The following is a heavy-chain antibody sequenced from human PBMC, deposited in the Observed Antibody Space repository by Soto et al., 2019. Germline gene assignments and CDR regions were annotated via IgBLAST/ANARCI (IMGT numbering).Heavy chain of an antibody. Sequence: LSLTCNMSGDSYSISTYSWSWIRQPPGKALQWIGFIYQSGVTSYNPSLASRVSISLDRSNNQCSLKLKSVTAADTAVYFCAGMPYTSGLRFDPWGPGTLVTVSS. V-gene: IGHV4-30-2*01. CDR3: AGMPYTSGLRFDP. D-gene: IGHD6-19*01. CDR2: IYQSGVT. J-gene: IGHJ5*02. CDR1: GDSYSISTYS.